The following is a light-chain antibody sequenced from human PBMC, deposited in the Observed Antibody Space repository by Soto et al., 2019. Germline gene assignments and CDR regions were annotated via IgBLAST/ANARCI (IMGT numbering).Light chain of an antibody. Sequence: DIQMAQSPSSLSASVGDTITITCRASRNINTYLNWYQQKPGKAPKLLIYAASSLQSGVPSRFSGNGSGTDFTLTITSLQPEDFATYYCQHIYSTPSFGPGTKVDIK. CDR1: RNINTY. V-gene: IGKV1-39*01. J-gene: IGKJ3*01. CDR2: AAS. CDR3: QHIYSTPS.